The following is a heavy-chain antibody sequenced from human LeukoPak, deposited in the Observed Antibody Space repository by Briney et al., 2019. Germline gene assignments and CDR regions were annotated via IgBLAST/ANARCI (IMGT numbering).Heavy chain of an antibody. V-gene: IGHV3-23*01. CDR2: ISGSGGST. D-gene: IGHD2-15*01. J-gene: IGHJ6*03. Sequence: GGSLRLSCAASGFTFSSYAMSWVRQAPGKGLEWVSAISGSGGSTYYADSVKGRFTISRDNSKDTLYLQMNSLRAEDTAVYYCAKVYCSGASCPNSYYYYYMDVWGKGTTVTVSS. CDR3: AKVYCSGASCPNSYYYYYMDV. CDR1: GFTFSSYA.